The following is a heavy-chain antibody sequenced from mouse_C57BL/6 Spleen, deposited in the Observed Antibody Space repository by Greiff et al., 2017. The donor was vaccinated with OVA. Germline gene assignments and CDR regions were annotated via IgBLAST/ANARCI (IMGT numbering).Heavy chain of an antibody. J-gene: IGHJ3*01. CDR2: IYPRDGST. V-gene: IGHV1-78*01. CDR1: GYTFTDHT. Sequence: LVESDAELVKPGASVKISCKVSGYTFTDHTIHWMKQRPEQGLEWIGYIYPRDGSTKYNETFKGKATLTADKSSSTAYMQLNSLTSEDSAVYFWARSYYYGSSPFAYWGQGTLVTVSA. D-gene: IGHD1-1*01. CDR3: ARSYYYGSSPFAY.